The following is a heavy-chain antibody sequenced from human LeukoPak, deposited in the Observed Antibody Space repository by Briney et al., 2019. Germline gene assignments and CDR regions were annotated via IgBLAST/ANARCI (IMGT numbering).Heavy chain of an antibody. CDR3: ARHATAAGPGRAVTTVWFDP. D-gene: IGHD4-11*01. J-gene: IGHJ5*02. Sequence: GASVKVSCKASGYTFTSYGISWVRQAPGQGLEWMGWISAYNGNTNYAQKLQGRVTMTTDTSTSTAYMELRSLRSDDTAVYYCARHATAAGPGRAVTTVWFDPWGQGTLVTVSS. V-gene: IGHV1-18*01. CDR2: ISAYNGNT. CDR1: GYTFTSYG.